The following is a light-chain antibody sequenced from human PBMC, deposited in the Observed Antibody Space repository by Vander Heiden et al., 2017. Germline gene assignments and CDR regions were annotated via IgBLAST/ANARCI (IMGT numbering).Light chain of an antibody. J-gene: IGKJ4*01. V-gene: IGKV2-30*01. CDR2: RVS. CDR3: MQGSHWPLT. Sequence: AVITQSPLSLPVTLGRAAAISCRSSQSLVNSDGNTYLSWFQQRPGQSPRRLIYRVSNRDSGVPDRISGSGSGTDFTLKISRVEAEDVGVYFCMQGSHWPLTFGGGTRVEIK. CDR1: QSLVNSDGNTY.